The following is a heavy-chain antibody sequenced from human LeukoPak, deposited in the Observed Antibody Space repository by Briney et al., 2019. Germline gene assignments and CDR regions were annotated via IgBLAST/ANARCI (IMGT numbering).Heavy chain of an antibody. CDR1: GFTFSDFT. CDR3: ARDFYDSSGYYYDY. D-gene: IGHD3-22*01. V-gene: IGHV3-23*01. Sequence: GGSLRLSCAASGFTFSDFTTSWVRQAPGKGLEWVSAISASADKTYYADSVKGRFTISRDNSKGTLYLQMNSLRAEDTALYYCARDFYDSSGYYYDYWGQGTLVTVSS. J-gene: IGHJ4*02. CDR2: ISASADKT.